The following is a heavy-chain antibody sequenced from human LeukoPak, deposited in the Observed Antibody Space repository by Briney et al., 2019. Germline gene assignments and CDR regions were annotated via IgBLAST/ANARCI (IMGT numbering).Heavy chain of an antibody. J-gene: IGHJ4*02. V-gene: IGHV3-30*04. CDR1: GLTFRNSA. CDR3: ARGGKCSDGKCYLIDY. D-gene: IGHD2-15*01. CDR2: MSFDGRHE. Sequence: GGSLTLSCVASGLTFRNSAVHCVRNAPGKGVECVAIMSFDGRHELYGNSVKGLFTLPRDNSKNTLYPQINSLSTEDTAVYYCARGGKCSDGKCYLIDYWGQGTLVTVSS.